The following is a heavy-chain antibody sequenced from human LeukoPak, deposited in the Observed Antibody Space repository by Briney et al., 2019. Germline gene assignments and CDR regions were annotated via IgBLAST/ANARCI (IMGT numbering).Heavy chain of an antibody. J-gene: IGHJ4*02. D-gene: IGHD5-18*01. CDR1: GFTFSSYE. V-gene: IGHV3-48*03. CDR3: ARAGYSYGLDY. CDR2: ISSRGSSI. Sequence: GGSLRLSCAGSGFTFSSYEINWVRQAPGKGLEWVSYISSRGSSIYADSVKGRFTISRDNAKNSLYLQMNSLRNEDTAVYYCARAGYSYGLDYWGQGTLVTVSS.